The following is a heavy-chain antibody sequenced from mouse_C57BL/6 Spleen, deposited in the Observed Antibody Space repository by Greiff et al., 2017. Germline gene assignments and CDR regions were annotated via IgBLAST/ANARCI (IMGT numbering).Heavy chain of an antibody. CDR1: GYTFTSYW. CDR3: AYSNYVHYAMDY. Sequence: QVQLQQPGAELVKPGASVKVSCKASGYTFTSYWMHWVKQRPGQGLEWIGRIHPSDSDTNYNQQFKGKATLTVDKSASTAYRQLSSLTSEDSAVYNCAYSNYVHYAMDYWGQGTSVTVSS. V-gene: IGHV1-74*01. CDR2: IHPSDSDT. J-gene: IGHJ4*01. D-gene: IGHD2-5*01.